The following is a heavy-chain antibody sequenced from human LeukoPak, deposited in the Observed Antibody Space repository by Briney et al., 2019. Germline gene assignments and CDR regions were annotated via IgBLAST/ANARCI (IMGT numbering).Heavy chain of an antibody. CDR3: ARFSRGRIAARPMYFDY. V-gene: IGHV4-59*01. D-gene: IGHD6-6*01. J-gene: IGHJ4*02. Sequence: KTSETPSLTCTVSGGSISSYYWSWIRQPPGKGLEWIGYIYYSGSTNYNPSLKSRVTISVDTSKNQFSLKLSSVTAADTAVYYCARFSRGRIAARPMYFDYWGQGTLVTVSS. CDR1: GGSISSYY. CDR2: IYYSGST.